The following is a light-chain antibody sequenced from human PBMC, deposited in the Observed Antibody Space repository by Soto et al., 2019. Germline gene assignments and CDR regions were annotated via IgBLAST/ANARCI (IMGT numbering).Light chain of an antibody. V-gene: IGKV2-40*01. Sequence: DGVRAHTPLWVSPSPGGPAASSCRYSESVLDSDDGSTYLAWYLQKPGQSPKLLIYTVSYRASGVPERFSGSGSGTDFTLKISRVEAEDVAVYYCKQWIEFPLTFGGGTKVDIK. CDR3: KQWIEFPLT. J-gene: IGKJ4*01. CDR2: TVS. CDR1: ESVLDSDDGSTY.